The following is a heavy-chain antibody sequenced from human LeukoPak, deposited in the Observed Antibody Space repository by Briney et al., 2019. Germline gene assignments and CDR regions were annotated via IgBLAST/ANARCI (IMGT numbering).Heavy chain of an antibody. Sequence: ASVKVSCKASGYTFTSYYMHWVRQAPGQGLEWMGIINPSSGSTSYAQKFQGRVTMTRDTSTSTVYMELSSLRSEDTAVYYCARWREPPVGKYYFDYWGQRTLVTVSS. D-gene: IGHD1-26*01. V-gene: IGHV1-46*01. CDR3: ARWREPPVGKYYFDY. CDR2: INPSSGST. J-gene: IGHJ4*02. CDR1: GYTFTSYY.